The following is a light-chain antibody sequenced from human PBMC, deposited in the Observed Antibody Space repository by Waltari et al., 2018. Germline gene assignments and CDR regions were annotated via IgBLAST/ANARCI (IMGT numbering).Light chain of an antibody. CDR3: ETCDSSLSSAV. CDR1: TSNIGTHY. CDR2: DND. J-gene: IGLJ3*02. V-gene: IGLV1-51*01. Sequence: QSVLTQQPSVSAAPGQKVTISCSGSTSNIGTHYISWYQQLPGTAPKLLIYDNDNRPSGIPDLFSGAKSGASGTLDISVLHTWDEADYYCETCDSSLSSAVFVGGTMLTVL.